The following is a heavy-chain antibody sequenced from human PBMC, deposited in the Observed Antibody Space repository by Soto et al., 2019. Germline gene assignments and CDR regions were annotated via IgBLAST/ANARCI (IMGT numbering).Heavy chain of an antibody. D-gene: IGHD6-13*01. Sequence: QVQLVQSGAEVKKPGASVKVSCKAYGYTFTNYAIHWVRQAPGQRLEWMGWINAGSGNTKYSQRFEGRVSITRDTSASTAYMEVSSLTSEDTAVYYCACEQQLATFQHWGQGTLVTVSS. CDR3: ACEQQLATFQH. J-gene: IGHJ1*01. V-gene: IGHV1-3*01. CDR1: GYTFTNYA. CDR2: INAGSGNT.